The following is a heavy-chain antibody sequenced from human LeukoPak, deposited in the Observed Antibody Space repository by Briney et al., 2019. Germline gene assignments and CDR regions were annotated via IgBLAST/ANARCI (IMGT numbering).Heavy chain of an antibody. CDR1: GFTFSDYY. CDR2: ISSSNTYT. J-gene: IGHJ4*02. Sequence: GGSLRLSCAASGFTFSDYYMSWIRQAPGKGLEWVSYISSSNTYTNYAGSVKGRFTISRDYAKNSLYLQMKSLRAEDTAVYYCARSRSYYPADYWGQGTPVTVSS. D-gene: IGHD1-26*01. CDR3: ARSRSYYPADY. V-gene: IGHV3-11*03.